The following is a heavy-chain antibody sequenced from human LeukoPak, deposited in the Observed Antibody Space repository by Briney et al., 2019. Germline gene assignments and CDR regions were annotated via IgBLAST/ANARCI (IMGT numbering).Heavy chain of an antibody. CDR3: ARNYGGFYYYYAFDT. D-gene: IGHD3-22*01. CDR1: GGSISSSSYY. J-gene: IGHJ3*02. Sequence: PSGTLSLTCAVSGGSISSSSYYWGWIRQPPGKGLEWIGSIYYSGSTYYNPSLKSRVTISVDTSKNQFSLKLSSVTAADTAVYYCARNYGGFYYYYAFDTWGQGTMVTVSS. CDR2: IYYSGST. V-gene: IGHV4-39*01.